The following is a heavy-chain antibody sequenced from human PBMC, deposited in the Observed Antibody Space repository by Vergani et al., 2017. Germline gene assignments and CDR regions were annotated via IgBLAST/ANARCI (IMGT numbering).Heavy chain of an antibody. Sequence: VQLVESGGGLVKPGGSLRLSCAASGFTVSSNYMSWVRQAPGKGLEWVSVIYSGGSTYYADSVKGRFTISRDNSKNTLYLQMNSLRAEDTAVYYCARGRYYLSGTYSNYEMDVWGQGTTVTVSS. D-gene: IGHD3-10*01. V-gene: IGHV3-53*01. CDR2: IYSGGST. CDR3: ARGRYYLSGTYSNYEMDV. J-gene: IGHJ6*02. CDR1: GFTVSSNY.